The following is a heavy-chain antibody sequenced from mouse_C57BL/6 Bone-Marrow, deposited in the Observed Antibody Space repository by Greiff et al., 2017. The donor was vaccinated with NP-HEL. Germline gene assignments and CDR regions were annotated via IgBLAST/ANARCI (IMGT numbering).Heavy chain of an antibody. V-gene: IGHV1-81*01. CDR3: ARDDYGSGNRYFDV. CDR1: GYTFTSYG. Sequence: QVQLQESGAELARPGASVKLSCKASGYTFTSYGMSWVKQRPGQGLEWIGKIYPTSGNTYYNEKFKGKATLTADKSSSTAYMELRSLTSEDSAVYFWARDDYGSGNRYFDVGGTGTTVTVTS. CDR2: IYPTSGNT. D-gene: IGHD1-1*01. J-gene: IGHJ1*03.